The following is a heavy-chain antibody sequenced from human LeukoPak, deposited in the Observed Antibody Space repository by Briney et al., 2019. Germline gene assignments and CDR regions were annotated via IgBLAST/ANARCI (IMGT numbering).Heavy chain of an antibody. CDR2: IYSGGST. D-gene: IGHD3-9*01. CDR3: VKGDYDILTGYFLINAFDI. J-gene: IGHJ3*02. V-gene: IGHV3-66*01. Sequence: GGSLRLSCAASGFTVSSNYMSWVRQAPGKGLEWVSVIYSGGSTYYADSVKGRFTISRDNSKNTLYLQMSSLRAEDTAVYYCVKGDYDILTGYFLINAFDIWGQGTMVTVSS. CDR1: GFTVSSNY.